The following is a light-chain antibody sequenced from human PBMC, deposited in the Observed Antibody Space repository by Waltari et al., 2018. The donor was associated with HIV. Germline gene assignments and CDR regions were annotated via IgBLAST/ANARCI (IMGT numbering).Light chain of an antibody. V-gene: IGLV2-14*01. CDR2: EVS. J-gene: IGLJ2*01. CDR3: SSFTSSSSPVQ. Sequence: QSALTQPASVSGSPGQSITISCTGTISDVGRYDFVPWYQLHPGKAPTLMIYEVSNRPAGVSNRFSGSKSGNTASLTISGLQAEDEADYYCSSFTSSSSPVQFGGGTKLTVL. CDR1: ISDVGRYDF.